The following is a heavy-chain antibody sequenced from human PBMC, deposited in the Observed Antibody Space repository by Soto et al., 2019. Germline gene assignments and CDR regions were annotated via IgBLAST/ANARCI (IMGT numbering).Heavy chain of an antibody. D-gene: IGHD6-6*01. Sequence: PSETLSLTCTVSGGSSSSSSYYWGWIRQPPGKGLEWIGSIYYSGSTYYNPSLKSRVTISVDTSKNQFSLKLSSVTAADTAVYYCVITPPKSIAAPTPYWCFDLWGRGTLVTVSS. V-gene: IGHV4-39*01. CDR1: GGSSSSSSYY. CDR2: IYYSGST. J-gene: IGHJ2*01. CDR3: VITPPKSIAAPTPYWCFDL.